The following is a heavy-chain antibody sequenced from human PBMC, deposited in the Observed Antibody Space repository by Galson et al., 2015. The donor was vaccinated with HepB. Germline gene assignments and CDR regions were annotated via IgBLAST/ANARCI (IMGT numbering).Heavy chain of an antibody. CDR2: IKSDGRNI. V-gene: IGHV3-74*01. D-gene: IGHD3-3*01. CDR3: ASGDLH. Sequence: SLRLSCAASGFNFDRQWMFWVRQAAGEGLVWVSRIKSDGRNIIYADSVKGRFTVSRDNAKNLLYLQMNSLRVEDTAVYYCASGDLHWGRGTQVTVAS. CDR1: GFNFDRQW. J-gene: IGHJ4*02.